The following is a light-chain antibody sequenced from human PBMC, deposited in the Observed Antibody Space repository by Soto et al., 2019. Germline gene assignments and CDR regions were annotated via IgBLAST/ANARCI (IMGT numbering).Light chain of an antibody. Sequence: IVITQSPLSLAVTPGEPASISWRSSQRLLQSNGYNYLDWYLQQPGQSPXXLFYLGSNRASGVPDMFSSSGSGTDFTLKISRVAAEYVGVYYCMQPLQSWTFGQGTKVDIK. CDR3: MQPLQSWT. CDR2: LGS. V-gene: IGKV2-28*01. CDR1: QRLLQSNGYNY. J-gene: IGKJ1*01.